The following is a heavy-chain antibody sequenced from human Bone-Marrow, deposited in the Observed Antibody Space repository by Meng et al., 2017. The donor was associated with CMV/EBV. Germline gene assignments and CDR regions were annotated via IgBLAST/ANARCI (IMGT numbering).Heavy chain of an antibody. J-gene: IGHJ3*02. CDR3: AVTRKKKQWLDLRVAFDI. CDR1: ISHSNW. D-gene: IGHD6-19*01. Sequence: ISHSNWWGVVRHGPGKRLGCIPQSYHSRSSNYNPCLPPQVPLSIPKSKNQFSLKLSSVTAADTAVYYCAVTRKKKQWLDLRVAFDIWGQGTMVTVSS. CDR2: SYHSRSS. V-gene: IGHV4-4*02.